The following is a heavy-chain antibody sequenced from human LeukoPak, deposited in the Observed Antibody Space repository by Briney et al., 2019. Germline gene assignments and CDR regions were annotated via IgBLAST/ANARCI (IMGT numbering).Heavy chain of an antibody. J-gene: IGHJ3*02. CDR3: ARWIQLWTLDAFDI. D-gene: IGHD5-18*01. Sequence: SETLSLTCTVSGGSISSYYWSWIRQPPGKGLEWIGYIYYSGSTNYNPSLKSRVTISVDTSKNQFSLKLSSVTAADTAVYYCARWIQLWTLDAFDIWGQGTMVTVSS. V-gene: IGHV4-59*08. CDR2: IYYSGST. CDR1: GGSISSYY.